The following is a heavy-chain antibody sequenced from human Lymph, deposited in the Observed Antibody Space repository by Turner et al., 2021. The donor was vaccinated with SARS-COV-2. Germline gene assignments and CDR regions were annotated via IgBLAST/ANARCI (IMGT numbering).Heavy chain of an antibody. J-gene: IGHJ4*02. D-gene: IGHD1-1*01. CDR3: ATLKSNWKILTGRYYFDF. CDR2: FEPEDGET. CDR1: GYTLTELS. Sequence: QVQLVQSGAEVKKPGASVKVSGKVSGYTLTELSIHWVRQAPGKGLEWMGGFEPEDGETIYAQKFQGRVTMTEDTSTDTAYMELSSLRSEDTAVYYCATLKSNWKILTGRYYFDFWGQGTLVTVSS. V-gene: IGHV1-24*01.